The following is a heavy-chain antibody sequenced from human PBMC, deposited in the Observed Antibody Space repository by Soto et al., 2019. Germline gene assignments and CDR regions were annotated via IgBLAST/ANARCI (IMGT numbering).Heavy chain of an antibody. CDR2: IYYSGST. Sequence: LETLSLTCTVSGGSISSSSYYWGRIRQPPGKGLEWIGSIYYSGSTYYNPSLKSRVTISVDTSKNQFSLKLSSVTAADTAVYYCARHRGARYDFWSGLNYYGMDVWGQGTTVTVSS. CDR1: GGSISSSSYY. CDR3: ARHRGARYDFWSGLNYYGMDV. D-gene: IGHD3-3*01. V-gene: IGHV4-39*01. J-gene: IGHJ6*02.